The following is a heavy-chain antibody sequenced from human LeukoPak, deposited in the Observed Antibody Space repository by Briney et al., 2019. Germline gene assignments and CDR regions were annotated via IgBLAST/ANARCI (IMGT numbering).Heavy chain of an antibody. D-gene: IGHD5-12*01. Sequence: GGSLRLSCAASGFAVSSNYMSWVRQAPGKGLEWVSVIYSGGSTYYADSVKGRFTISRHNSKNTLYLQMNSLRAEDTAVYYCARGNSGCDLYYWGQGTLVTVSS. CDR2: IYSGGST. J-gene: IGHJ4*02. CDR1: GFAVSSNY. CDR3: ARGNSGCDLYY. V-gene: IGHV3-53*04.